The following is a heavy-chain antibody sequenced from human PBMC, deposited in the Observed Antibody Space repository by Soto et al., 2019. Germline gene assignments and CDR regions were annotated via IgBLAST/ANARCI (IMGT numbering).Heavy chain of an antibody. D-gene: IGHD1-26*01. CDR1: GGTLSNYA. CDR2: IIPILGSA. CDR3: ASRERVDAFDV. J-gene: IGHJ3*01. V-gene: IGHV1-69*01. Sequence: QVQLLQSGAEVKKPGSSVKVSCKASGGTLSNYAISWVRQAPGQGLEWMEGIIPILGSANYAQKFQDRVTITADESTRTTYMELSSLRSEDAAVYFCASRERVDAFDVWGQGTMVTVSS.